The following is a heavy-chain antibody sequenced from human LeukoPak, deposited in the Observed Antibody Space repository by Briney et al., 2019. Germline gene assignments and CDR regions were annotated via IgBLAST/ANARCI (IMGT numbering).Heavy chain of an antibody. D-gene: IGHD2-15*01. CDR2: IYTSGST. CDR3: AREGGPFDY. V-gene: IGHV4-61*02. Sequence: SETLSLTCTASGGSISSGSYYWSWIRQPAGKGLEWIGRIYTSGSTNYNPSLKSRVTISVDTSKNQFSLKLSSVTAADTAVYYCAREGGPFDYWGQGTLVTVSS. J-gene: IGHJ4*02. CDR1: GGSISSGSYY.